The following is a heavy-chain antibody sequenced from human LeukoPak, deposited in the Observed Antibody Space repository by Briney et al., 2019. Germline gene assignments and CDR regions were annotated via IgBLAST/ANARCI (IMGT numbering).Heavy chain of an antibody. CDR1: GGSISSSGYY. CDR2: IYYSGST. J-gene: IGHJ4*02. V-gene: IGHV4-39*01. CDR3: ARLGKIQLWPADPYFDY. D-gene: IGHD5-18*01. Sequence: SETLSLTCTVSGGSISSSGYYWGWIRLPPEKGLEWLGSIYYSGSTYYNPSLKSRVTISVDTSKNQFSLKLSSVTAADTAVYYCARLGKIQLWPADPYFDYWGQGTLVTVSS.